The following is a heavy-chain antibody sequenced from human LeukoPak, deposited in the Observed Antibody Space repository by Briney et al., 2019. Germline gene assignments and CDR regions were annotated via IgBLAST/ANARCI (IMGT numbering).Heavy chain of an antibody. D-gene: IGHD7-27*01. J-gene: IGHJ4*02. CDR3: ARNWGLDY. Sequence: AGGSLRLSCAASGFTFNSYWMHWVRQAPGKGLEWVSVIYSEGTTNYADSVKGRFTISRDNSQNTVYLQMNSLRVADTAVYYCARNWGLDYWGQGTLVTVSS. CDR2: IYSEGTT. CDR1: GFTFNSYW. V-gene: IGHV3-53*01.